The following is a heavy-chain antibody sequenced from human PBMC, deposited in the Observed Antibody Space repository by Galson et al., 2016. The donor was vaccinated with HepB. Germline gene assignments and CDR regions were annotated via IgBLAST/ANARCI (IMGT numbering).Heavy chain of an antibody. CDR2: LSYSGSA. D-gene: IGHD3-10*01. V-gene: IGHV4-39*01. CDR3: ARLFASGRKYDAFDI. Sequence: WIGTLSYSGSAYYNPSLKSHFTISMGASRNQFSLQLTSVTAADTAVYYCARLFASGRKYDAFDIWGQGTVVTVSS. J-gene: IGHJ3*02.